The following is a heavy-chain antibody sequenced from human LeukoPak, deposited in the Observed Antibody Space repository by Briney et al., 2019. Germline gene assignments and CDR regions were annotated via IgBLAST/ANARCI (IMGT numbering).Heavy chain of an antibody. CDR2: IYYSGST. J-gene: IGHJ3*02. CDR1: GGSIISGGYY. Sequence: PSQTLSLTCTVSGGSIISGGYYWSWIRQHPGKGLEWIVYIYYSGSTYYSPSLKSRVIISVDTSKKQFSLKLSSLTAADTAVYYCARAPPIIAVAGSAFDIWGQGTVVAVSS. V-gene: IGHV4-31*03. D-gene: IGHD6-19*01. CDR3: ARAPPIIAVAGSAFDI.